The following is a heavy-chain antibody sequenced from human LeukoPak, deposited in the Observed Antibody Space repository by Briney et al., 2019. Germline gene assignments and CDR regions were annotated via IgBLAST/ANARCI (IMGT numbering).Heavy chain of an antibody. CDR1: GFTFSSYS. D-gene: IGHD4-17*01. CDR3: ARLHDYGDYVGATFDY. CDR2: ISSSSSYI. J-gene: IGHJ4*02. V-gene: IGHV3-21*01. Sequence: AGGSLRLSCAASGFTFSSYSMNWVRQAPGKGLEWVSSISSSSSYIYYADSVKGRFTISRDNAKSSLYLQMNSLRAEDTAVYYCARLHDYGDYVGATFDYWGQGTLVTVSS.